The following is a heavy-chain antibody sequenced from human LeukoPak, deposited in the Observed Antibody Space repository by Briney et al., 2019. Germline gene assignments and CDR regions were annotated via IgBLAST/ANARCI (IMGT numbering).Heavy chain of an antibody. CDR3: ARLPEYSSSSWAFDI. J-gene: IGHJ3*02. CDR1: GYTFTGYY. Sequence: GASVKVSCKASGYTFTGYYMHWVRQAPGQGLEWMGWINPNSGGTNYAQKFQGRVTMTRDTSISTAYMELSRLRSDDTAMYYCARLPEYSSSSWAFDIWGQGTMVTVSS. CDR2: INPNSGGT. V-gene: IGHV1-2*02. D-gene: IGHD6-6*01.